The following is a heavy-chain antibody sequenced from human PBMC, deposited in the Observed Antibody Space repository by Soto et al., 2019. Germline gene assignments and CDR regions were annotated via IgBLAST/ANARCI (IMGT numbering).Heavy chain of an antibody. CDR1: GGTFTSYT. CDR2: IIPILRMA. CDR3: ATIYGSGSAHFDY. J-gene: IGHJ4*02. D-gene: IGHD3-10*01. Sequence: QVQLVQSGAEVKMPGSSVKVSCTASGGTFTSYTFSRVRQVPGQGLEWMGRIIPILRMADFAQKFQGRVTINADESTSTVYMKLSSLRSEDTAVYYCATIYGSGSAHFDYWGQGTLVTVS. V-gene: IGHV1-69*02.